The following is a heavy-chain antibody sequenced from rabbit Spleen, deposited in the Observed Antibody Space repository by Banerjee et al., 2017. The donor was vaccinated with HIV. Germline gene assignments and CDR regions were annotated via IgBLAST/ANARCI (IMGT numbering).Heavy chain of an antibody. J-gene: IGHJ4*01. D-gene: IGHD4-1*01. CDR1: GFSFSDREV. V-gene: IGHV1S45*01. CDR2: INAYTAKP. CDR3: ARDLASVIGWNFNL. Sequence: QEQLVESGGGLVQPGGSLKLSCKASGFSFSDREVMCWVRQAPGKGLQWIACINAYTAKPVYATWAKGRFTISRTSSTTVTLQMTSLTAADTATYFCARDLASVIGWNFNLWGQGTLVTVS.